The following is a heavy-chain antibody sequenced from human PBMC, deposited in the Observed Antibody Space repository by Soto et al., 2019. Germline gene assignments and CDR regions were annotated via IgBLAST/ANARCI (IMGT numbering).Heavy chain of an antibody. Sequence: QVQLVQSGAEVKRPGASVTVSCKASGYTFTTYYMHWVRQAPGQGLEWLGIINPNGGITTYAQKFQARVTMTRDTSTSTVYLELSSLRSEDTAVYYCGRAGYCSGGTCFHGNCDYWGQGTLVTVSA. V-gene: IGHV1-46*01. D-gene: IGHD2-15*01. CDR1: GYTFTTYY. CDR3: GRAGYCSGGTCFHGNCDY. J-gene: IGHJ4*02. CDR2: INPNGGIT.